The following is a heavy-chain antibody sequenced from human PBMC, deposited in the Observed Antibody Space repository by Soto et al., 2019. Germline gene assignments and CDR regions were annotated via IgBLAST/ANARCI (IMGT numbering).Heavy chain of an antibody. Sequence: QVQLVESGGGMAQAGTSLRLSCTGSGFTFNSVSQHWVRPAPDKGLEWVAVVSFDGKVTYYADSVKGRFTVSRYISKNTIYLQANSLRPEDTAVYYCAREPYGDSQYFDYWGQGTPVTVSS. J-gene: IGHJ4*02. CDR2: VSFDGKVT. CDR3: AREPYGDSQYFDY. CDR1: GFTFNSVS. V-gene: IGHV3-30*04. D-gene: IGHD2-21*02.